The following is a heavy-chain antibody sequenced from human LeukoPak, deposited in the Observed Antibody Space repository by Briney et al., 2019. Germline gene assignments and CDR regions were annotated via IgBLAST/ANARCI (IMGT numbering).Heavy chain of an antibody. J-gene: IGHJ3*02. CDR3: ARDGQTFDAFDI. Sequence: GGSLRLSCAGSGFTFDDYGMNWVRQAPGKGLEWVSGINWNGGSTGYADSVKGRFAVSRDNAENSLYLQMNSLRAEDTALYYCARDGQTFDAFDIWGQGTMVTVSS. V-gene: IGHV3-20*04. CDR1: GFTFDDYG. CDR2: INWNGGST.